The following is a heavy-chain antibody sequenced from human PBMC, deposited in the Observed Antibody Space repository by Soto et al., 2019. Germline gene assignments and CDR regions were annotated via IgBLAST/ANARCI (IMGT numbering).Heavy chain of an antibody. D-gene: IGHD2-15*01. CDR3: AKVVFDS. Sequence: EVQLLESGGGLVQPGGSLRLSCAASGFTFSSYAMSWVRQAPGKGLEWVSAISGSGGSTYYADSVKGRFTISRDNSKNTLYRKINGVRAEDTAVYSWAKVVFDSGGQGPRVPVPS. CDR2: ISGSGGST. V-gene: IGHV3-23*01. CDR1: GFTFSSYA. J-gene: IGHJ4*02.